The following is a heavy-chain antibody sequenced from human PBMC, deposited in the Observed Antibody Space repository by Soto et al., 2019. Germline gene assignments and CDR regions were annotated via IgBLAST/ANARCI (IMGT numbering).Heavy chain of an antibody. Sequence: QVQLVESGGGVVQPGTSLRVSCVGSGFTFRSYVIHWVRQAPGKGLEWVALTSYDGSDKYYDDSVRGRFTISRDNSRNTVDLQMDSVRLEDTALYYCARGGTTGGLDVWGQGTLVSVSS. D-gene: IGHD3-16*01. J-gene: IGHJ1*01. CDR1: GFTFRSYV. CDR3: ARGGTTGGLDV. V-gene: IGHV3-30*19. CDR2: TSYDGSDK.